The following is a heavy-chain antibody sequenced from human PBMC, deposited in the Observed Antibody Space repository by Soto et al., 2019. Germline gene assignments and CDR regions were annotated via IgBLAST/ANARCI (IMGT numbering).Heavy chain of an antibody. Sequence: PSETLSLTCSVSGGSISGSYWSWIRQSPGKGLEWLGYVYYTGSTNYSPSLRSRVSISVDTSKNEFSLRLSSVTAADTAVYYCASYGDAYYYYGMDVWGQGTTVTV. D-gene: IGHD4-17*01. J-gene: IGHJ6*02. CDR3: ASYGDAYYYYGMDV. V-gene: IGHV4-59*12. CDR1: GGSISGSY. CDR2: VYYTGST.